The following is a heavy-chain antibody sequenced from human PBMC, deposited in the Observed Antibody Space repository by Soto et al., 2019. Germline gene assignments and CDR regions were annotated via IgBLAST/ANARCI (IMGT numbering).Heavy chain of an antibody. CDR3: ARGSAAAPRRGMDV. CDR1: GFTFSSYG. V-gene: IGHV3-33*01. J-gene: IGHJ6*02. D-gene: IGHD6-13*01. Sequence: LRLSCAASGFTFSSYGMHWVRQAPGKGLEWVAVIWYDGSNKYYADSVKGRFTISRDNSKNTLYLQMNSLRAENTAVYYCARGSAAAPRRGMDVWGQGTTVTVSS. CDR2: IWYDGSNK.